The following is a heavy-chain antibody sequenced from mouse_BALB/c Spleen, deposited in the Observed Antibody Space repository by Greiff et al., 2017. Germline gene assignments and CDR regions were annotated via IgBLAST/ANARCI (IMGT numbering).Heavy chain of an antibody. V-gene: IGHV3-2*02. CDR1: GYSITSDYA. CDR2: ISYSGST. D-gene: IGHD1-1*01. CDR3: ARRDYGSSWYFDV. Sequence: EVQGVESGPGLVKPSQSLSLTCTVTGYSITSDYAWNWIRQFPGNKLEWMGYISYSGSTSYNPSLKSRISITRDTSKNQFFLQLNSVTTEDTATYYCARRDYGSSWYFDVWGAGTTVTVSS. J-gene: IGHJ1*01.